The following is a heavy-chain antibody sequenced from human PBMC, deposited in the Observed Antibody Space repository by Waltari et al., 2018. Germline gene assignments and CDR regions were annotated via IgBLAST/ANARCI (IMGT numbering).Heavy chain of an antibody. V-gene: IGHV3-7*04. J-gene: IGHJ4*02. CDR2: IKQDGSEK. D-gene: IGHD3-22*01. CDR3: ARLNYYDSRGGPYYFDY. CDR1: GFTFSSYW. Sequence: EVQLVESGGGLVQPGGSLRLSCAASGFTFSSYWMSWVRQAPGKGLEWVANIKQDGSEKYYVDSVKGRFTISRDNAKNSLYLQMNSLRAEDTAVYYCARLNYYDSRGGPYYFDYWGQGTLVTVSS.